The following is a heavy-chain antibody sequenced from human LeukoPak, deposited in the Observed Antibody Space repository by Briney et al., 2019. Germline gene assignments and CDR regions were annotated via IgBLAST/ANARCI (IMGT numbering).Heavy chain of an antibody. CDR1: GFTFSSYA. Sequence: GGSLRLSCAASGFTFSSYAMSWVRQAPGKGLEWVSAISGSGGSTYYADSVKGRFTISRDNSKNTLYLQMNSLRAEDTAVYYCAKDLFPAPFYYYYYMDVWGKGTTVTVSS. CDR3: AKDLFPAPFYYYYYMDV. J-gene: IGHJ6*03. V-gene: IGHV3-23*01. CDR2: ISGSGGST.